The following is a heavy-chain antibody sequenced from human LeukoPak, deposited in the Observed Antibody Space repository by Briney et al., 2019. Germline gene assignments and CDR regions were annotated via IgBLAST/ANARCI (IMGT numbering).Heavy chain of an antibody. CDR1: GGTFSSYA. D-gene: IGHD5-18*01. Sequence: SVKVSCKASGGTFSSYAISWVRQAPGQGLEWMGGIIPIFGTANYAQKFQGRVTITADESTSTAYMELSSLRSEDTAVYYCARCSAGEYSYGYPTEHYYYYGMDVWGKGTTATVSS. CDR2: IIPIFGTA. J-gene: IGHJ6*04. CDR3: ARCSAGEYSYGYPTEHYYYYGMDV. V-gene: IGHV1-69*13.